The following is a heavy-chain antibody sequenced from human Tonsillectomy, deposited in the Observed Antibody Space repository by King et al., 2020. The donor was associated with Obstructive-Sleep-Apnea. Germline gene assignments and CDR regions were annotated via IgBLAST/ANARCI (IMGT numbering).Heavy chain of an antibody. CDR1: GGSFSGYY. V-gene: IGHV4-34*01. J-gene: IGHJ6*02. D-gene: IGHD3-3*01. CDR2: INHSGST. Sequence: VQLQQWGAGLLKPSETLSLTCAVYGGSFSGYYWSWIRQPPGKGLEWIGEINHSGSTNYNPSLKSRVTISVDTSKNQFSLKLSSVTAADTAVYYCARGSVTIPYGMDVWGQGTTVTVSS. CDR3: ARGSVTIPYGMDV.